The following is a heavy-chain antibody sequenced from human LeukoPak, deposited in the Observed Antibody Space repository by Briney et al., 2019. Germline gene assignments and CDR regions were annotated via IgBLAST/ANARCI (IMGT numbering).Heavy chain of an antibody. V-gene: IGHV3-23*01. J-gene: IGHJ4*02. Sequence: GGSLRLSCAASGFTFSSYAVSWVRQAPGKGLEWVSAISGSGGSTYYADSVKGRFTISRDNSKNTLYLQMNSLRAEDTAVYYCAKAESSSTSLYWGQGTLVTVSS. CDR3: AKAESSSTSLY. D-gene: IGHD2-2*01. CDR1: GFTFSSYA. CDR2: ISGSGGST.